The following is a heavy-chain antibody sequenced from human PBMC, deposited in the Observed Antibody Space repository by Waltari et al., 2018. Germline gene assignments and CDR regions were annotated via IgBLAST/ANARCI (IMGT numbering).Heavy chain of an antibody. J-gene: IGHJ5*02. Sequence: EVQLVESGGGLVQPGGSLRLSCAASGFTFRNYGMSWVRQAPGKGLEWVANIIQDGSAKYYVDSVRGRFTISRDNAKNSLYLQMNSLRAEDTAVYYCARDLFNVGDYDLGPWGQGTLVTVSS. CDR2: IIQDGSAK. V-gene: IGHV3-7*04. D-gene: IGHD3-3*01. CDR1: GFTFRNYG. CDR3: ARDLFNVGDYDLGP.